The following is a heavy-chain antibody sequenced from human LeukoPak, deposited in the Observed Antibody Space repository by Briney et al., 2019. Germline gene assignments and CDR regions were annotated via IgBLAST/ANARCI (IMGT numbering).Heavy chain of an antibody. CDR3: ATDGRSSGWYGFDY. Sequence: ARSLRLSCAASGFTFSTYSMNWVRQAPGKGMEWVSSITSPVGRMYYADSLKGRITISRDNARSTLYLQMNSLRAEGTAVYYCATDGRSSGWYGFDYWGQGILVTVSS. CDR2: ITSPVGRM. V-gene: IGHV3-21*01. J-gene: IGHJ4*02. CDR1: GFTFSTYS. D-gene: IGHD6-19*01.